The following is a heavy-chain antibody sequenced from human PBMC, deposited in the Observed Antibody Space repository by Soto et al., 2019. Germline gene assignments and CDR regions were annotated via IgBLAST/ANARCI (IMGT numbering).Heavy chain of an antibody. Sequence: PSETLSLTWTVAGGSISSYYWSWIRQPPGKGLEWIGYIYYSGSTNYNPSLKSRVTISVDTSKNQFSLKLSSVTAADTAVYYCARSPLAYCSSTSCYNYYYGMDVWGQGTTVTVSS. D-gene: IGHD2-2*01. CDR2: IYYSGST. CDR3: ARSPLAYCSSTSCYNYYYGMDV. J-gene: IGHJ6*02. V-gene: IGHV4-59*01. CDR1: GGSISSYY.